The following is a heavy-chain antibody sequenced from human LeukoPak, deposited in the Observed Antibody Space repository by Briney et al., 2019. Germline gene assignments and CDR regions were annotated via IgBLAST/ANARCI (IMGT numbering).Heavy chain of an antibody. CDR3: ARDTGTSDY. CDR2: ISPYNGNT. Sequence: GASVRVSCKASGNTFTTYGISWVRQAPGQGLEWMGWISPYNGNTSYAQKLQGRVTLTADTSTSTAYMELSRLRSDDTAVYYCARDTGTSDYWGQGTLVTVSS. D-gene: IGHD1-1*01. V-gene: IGHV1-18*01. J-gene: IGHJ4*02. CDR1: GNTFTTYG.